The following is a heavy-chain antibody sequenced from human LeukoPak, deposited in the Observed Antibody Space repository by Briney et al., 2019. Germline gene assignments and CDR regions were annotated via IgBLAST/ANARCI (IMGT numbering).Heavy chain of an antibody. V-gene: IGHV4-59*12. J-gene: IGHJ4*02. CDR1: GGPISSYY. Sequence: AETLSLTCTVSGGPISSYYWSWIRQPPGKGLEWIGYIYYSGSTNYNPSLKSRVTISVDRSKNQFSLKLSSVTAADTAVYYCARVDTAMVYFDYWGQGTLVTVSS. CDR3: ARVDTAMVYFDY. D-gene: IGHD5-18*01. CDR2: IYYSGST.